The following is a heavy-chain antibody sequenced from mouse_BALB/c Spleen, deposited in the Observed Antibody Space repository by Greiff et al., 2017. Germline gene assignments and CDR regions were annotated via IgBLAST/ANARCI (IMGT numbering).Heavy chain of an antibody. D-gene: IGHD2-1*01. J-gene: IGHJ4*01. V-gene: IGHV1S81*02. CDR3: APYGKRAMDY. CDR2: INPSNGRT. CDR1: GYTFTSYW. Sequence: QVQLQQPGAELVKPGASVKLSCKASGYTFTSYWMHWVKQRPGQGLEWIGEINPSNGRTNYNEKFKSKATLTVDKSSSTAYMQLSSLTSEDSAVYYCAPYGKRAMDYWGQGTSVTVSS.